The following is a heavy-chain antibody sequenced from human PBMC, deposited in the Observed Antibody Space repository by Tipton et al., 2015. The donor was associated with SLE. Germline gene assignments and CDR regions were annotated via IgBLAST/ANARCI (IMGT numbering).Heavy chain of an antibody. V-gene: IGHV4-59*01. D-gene: IGHD3-10*01. CDR2: LYSSGST. CDR3: ARDRDYYGSGSYSR. Sequence: TLSLTCTVSGGSISSYYWSWIRQPPGKGLEWIGYLYSSGSTNSNPSLKSRVTLSVDTSKNQFSLKLSSVTAADTAVYYCARDRDYYGSGSYSRWSQGTLVTVSS. CDR1: GGSISSYY. J-gene: IGHJ4*02.